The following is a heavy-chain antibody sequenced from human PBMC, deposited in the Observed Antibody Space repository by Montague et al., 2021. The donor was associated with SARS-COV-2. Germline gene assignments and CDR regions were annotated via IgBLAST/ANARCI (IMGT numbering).Heavy chain of an antibody. J-gene: IGHJ4*02. D-gene: IGHD3/OR15-3a*01. V-gene: IGHV3-23*03. Sequence: SLRLSCAATGFSFSDYAMNWVRQAPGKGLEGVSVFYGGGGGAHYADSVEGRFPISRDDSKSTLYLQMNSLRAEDTAVYYCAKDRKDYRTGLTLWGFDYWGQGTLVTVSS. CDR3: AKDRKDYRTGLTLWGFDY. CDR2: FYGGGGGA. CDR1: GFSFSDYA.